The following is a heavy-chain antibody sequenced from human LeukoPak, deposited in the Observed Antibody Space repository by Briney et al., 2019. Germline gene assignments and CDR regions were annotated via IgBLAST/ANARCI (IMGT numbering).Heavy chain of an antibody. Sequence: SETLSLTCTVSGDSISSYYWSWIRQPPGKGLEWIGYIYHSGSTYYNPSLKSRVTISVDRSKNQFSLKLSSVTAADTAVYYCARDGGPPGYCSSTSCLGYFQHWGQGTLVTVSS. D-gene: IGHD2-2*01. V-gene: IGHV4-59*12. J-gene: IGHJ1*01. CDR2: IYHSGST. CDR3: ARDGGPPGYCSSTSCLGYFQH. CDR1: GDSISSYY.